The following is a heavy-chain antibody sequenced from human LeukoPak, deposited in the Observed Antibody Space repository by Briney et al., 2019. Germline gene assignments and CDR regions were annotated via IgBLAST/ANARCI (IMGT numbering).Heavy chain of an antibody. D-gene: IGHD4-11*01. CDR2: IYYSGST. Sequence: SETLSLTCTVSGGSISSYYWTWIRQPPGKGLEWIGYIYYSGSTNYNPSLESRVAISVDTSKNQFSLKLNSVTAADTAVYYCARGHNNYDYWGQGTLVTVSS. J-gene: IGHJ4*02. CDR3: ARGHNNYDY. V-gene: IGHV4-59*01. CDR1: GGSISSYY.